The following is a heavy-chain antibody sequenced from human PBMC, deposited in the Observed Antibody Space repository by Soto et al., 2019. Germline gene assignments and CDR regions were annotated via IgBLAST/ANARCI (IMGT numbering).Heavy chain of an antibody. CDR3: AKDTGLYYDSSGYYRY. J-gene: IGHJ4*02. CDR2: ISGSGGST. Sequence: PGGSLRLSCAASGFTFSSYAMSWVRQAPGKGLEWASAISGSGGSTYYADSVKGRFTISRDNSKNTLYLQMNSLRAEDTAVYYCAKDTGLYYDSSGYYRYWGQGTLVTVSS. V-gene: IGHV3-23*01. D-gene: IGHD3-22*01. CDR1: GFTFSSYA.